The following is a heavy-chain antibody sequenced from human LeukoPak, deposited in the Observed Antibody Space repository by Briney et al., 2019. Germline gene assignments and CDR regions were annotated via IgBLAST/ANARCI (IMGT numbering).Heavy chain of an antibody. CDR1: GFTFSSYD. V-gene: IGHV3-13*01. CDR3: ARHVDYYGMDV. Sequence: GSLRLSCAASGFTFSSYDMHWVRQSPGKGLEWVSAICTAGDTYYSDSVKGRFTISRENARYSLYLQMNSLRAGDTAVYYCARHVDYYGMDVWGQGTTVTVSS. CDR2: ICTAGDT. D-gene: IGHD5-12*01. J-gene: IGHJ6*02.